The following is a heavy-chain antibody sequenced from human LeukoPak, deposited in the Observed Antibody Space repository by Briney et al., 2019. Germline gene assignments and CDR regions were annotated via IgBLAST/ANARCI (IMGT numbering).Heavy chain of an antibody. CDR2: IYPGDSDT. CDR1: GYSFTSYW. Sequence: GESLKISCKGSGYSFTSYWIGWVRQRPGKGLEWMGIIYPGDSDTRYSPSFQGQVTMSADKSISTAYLQWSSLKASDTAMYYCARQYCSTTHCPFDYWGQGTLVTVSS. J-gene: IGHJ4*02. D-gene: IGHD2-2*01. CDR3: ARQYCSTTHCPFDY. V-gene: IGHV5-51*01.